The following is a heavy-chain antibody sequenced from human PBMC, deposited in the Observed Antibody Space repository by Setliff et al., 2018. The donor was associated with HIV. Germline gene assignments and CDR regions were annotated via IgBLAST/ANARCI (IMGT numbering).Heavy chain of an antibody. Sequence: TSETLSLTCTVSGGSISSSSYYWGWIRQPPGKGLEWIGSIYYRGNTYYNPSLKSRVTISVDTSKNKCSLKLRSVTAADTAVYYCARQGTYTHYMEVWGKGTTVTVSS. CDR1: GGSISSSSYY. V-gene: IGHV4-39*01. J-gene: IGHJ6*03. CDR2: IYYRGNT. CDR3: ARQGTYTHYMEV. D-gene: IGHD3-16*01.